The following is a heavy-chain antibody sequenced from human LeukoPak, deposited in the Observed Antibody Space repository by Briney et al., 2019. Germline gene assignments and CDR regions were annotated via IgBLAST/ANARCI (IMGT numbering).Heavy chain of an antibody. CDR3: ARDSELTENWFDP. Sequence: PGGSLRLSCAASGFTVSSNYMSWVRQAPGKGLEWVSVIYSGGSTYYADSVKGRFTISRDNSKNTLYLQMNSLRAEDTAVYYCARDSELTENWFDPWGQGTLVTVPS. V-gene: IGHV3-66*01. CDR1: GFTVSSNY. CDR2: IYSGGST. J-gene: IGHJ5*02. D-gene: IGHD1-7*01.